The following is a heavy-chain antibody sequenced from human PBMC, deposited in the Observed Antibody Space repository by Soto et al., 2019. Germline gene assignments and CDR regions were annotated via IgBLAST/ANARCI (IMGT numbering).Heavy chain of an antibody. D-gene: IGHD6-6*01. J-gene: IGHJ5*02. CDR1: GYTFTGYY. Sequence: QVQLVQSGAEVKKPGASVKVSCKASGYTFTGYYMHWVRQAPGQGLEWMGWINPNSGGTNYAQKFKGRDTMPRDTPPSTAYMELSRLRSDDTAVYYCARDSPSEYSSSHWFGPWGQGTLVTVSS. V-gene: IGHV1-2*02. CDR3: ARDSPSEYSSSHWFGP. CDR2: INPNSGGT.